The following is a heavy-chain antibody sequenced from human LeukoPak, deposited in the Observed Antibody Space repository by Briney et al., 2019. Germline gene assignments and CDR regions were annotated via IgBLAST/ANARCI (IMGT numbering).Heavy chain of an antibody. CDR2: FDPEDGET. J-gene: IGHJ3*02. Sequence: GASVKVSCKVSGYTLTELSMHWVRQAPGKGLEWMGGFDPEDGETIYAQKFQGRVTMTEDTSTDTAYMELSSPRSEDTAVYYCATAVGATWAFDIWGQGTMVTVSS. CDR1: GYTLTELS. D-gene: IGHD1-26*01. CDR3: ATAVGATWAFDI. V-gene: IGHV1-24*01.